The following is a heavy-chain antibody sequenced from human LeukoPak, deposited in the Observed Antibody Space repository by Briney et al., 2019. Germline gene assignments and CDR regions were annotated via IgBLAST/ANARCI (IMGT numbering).Heavy chain of an antibody. Sequence: SGTLSLTCSVSGDSISGFYWSWIRQPPGKGLEWIGSIYYSGSTYYNPSLKSRVTISVDTSKNQFSLKMSSVTAADTAVYFCARGGPPGYYYDYYMDVWGKGTTVTISS. CDR3: ARGGPPGYYYDYYMDV. V-gene: IGHV4-39*07. J-gene: IGHJ6*03. CDR2: IYYSGST. CDR1: GDSISGFY.